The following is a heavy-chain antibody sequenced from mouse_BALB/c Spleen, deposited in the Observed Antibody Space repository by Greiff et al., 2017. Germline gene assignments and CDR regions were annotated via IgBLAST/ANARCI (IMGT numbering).Heavy chain of an antibody. J-gene: IGHJ4*01. CDR1: GFTFSSFG. CDR2: ISSGSSTI. Sequence: EVQLVESGGGLVQPGGSRKLSCAASGFTFSSFGMHWVRQAPEKGLEWVAYISSGSSTIYYADTVKGRFTISRDNPKNTLFLQMTTLRSEDTAMYYCAREEIYYDNDEGAAMDYWGQGTSVTVSS. CDR3: AREEIYYDNDEGAAMDY. D-gene: IGHD2-4*01. V-gene: IGHV5-17*02.